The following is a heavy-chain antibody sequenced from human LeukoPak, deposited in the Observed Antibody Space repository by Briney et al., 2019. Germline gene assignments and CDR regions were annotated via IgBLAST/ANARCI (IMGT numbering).Heavy chain of an antibody. V-gene: IGHV3-23*01. CDR2: ITPGGGT. CDR1: GFTFSSYS. CDR3: VSGGDYHVRLCTY. J-gene: IGHJ4*01. Sequence: PGGSLRLSCAASGFTFSSYSMNWVRQAPGKGLEWVSTITPGGGTYYADSVKGRFTISRDNSKNTLYLQMYSLTAEDTAIYYCVSGGDYHVRLCTYWGQGTLVTVSS. D-gene: IGHD4-17*01.